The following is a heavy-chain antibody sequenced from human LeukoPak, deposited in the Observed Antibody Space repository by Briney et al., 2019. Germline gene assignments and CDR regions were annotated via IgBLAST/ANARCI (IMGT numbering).Heavy chain of an antibody. J-gene: IGHJ4*02. V-gene: IGHV3-74*01. CDR3: AKDTCSSTSCSNDY. CDR2: IDAGGSST. Sequence: GGSLRLSCAASGFTFSNHWMHWVRQVPGKGLVWVSRIDAGGSSTSYADSVKGRFSISRDNAKSTLYLQMNSLRAEDTAVYYCAKDTCSSTSCSNDYWGQGTLVTISS. D-gene: IGHD2-2*01. CDR1: GFTFSNHW.